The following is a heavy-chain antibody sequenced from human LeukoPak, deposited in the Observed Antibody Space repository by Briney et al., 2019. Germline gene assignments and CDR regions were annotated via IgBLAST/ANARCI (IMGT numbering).Heavy chain of an antibody. J-gene: IGHJ4*02. CDR2: IYHIGST. CDR1: GGSISSGGYY. V-gene: IGHV4-30-2*01. Sequence: SQTLSLTCTVSGGSISSGGYYWSWIRQPPGKGLEWIGYIYHIGSTYFNPSLKSRVTISVDRSKNQFSLRLSSVTAADTAVYYCARVVRYYNDSSGYWSDYWGQGILVTVSS. D-gene: IGHD3-22*01. CDR3: ARVVRYYNDSSGYWSDY.